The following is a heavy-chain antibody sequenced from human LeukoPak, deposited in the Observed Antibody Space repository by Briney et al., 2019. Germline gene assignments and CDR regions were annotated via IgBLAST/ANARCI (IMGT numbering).Heavy chain of an antibody. CDR2: INADDGNT. Sequence: GASVKVSRKASGYTFTSRGFSWVRQAPGQGLEWMGWINADDGNTNYAQKFQGRVTMTTDTSTSTAYMELRSLRSDDTAVYYCARDEISGGWYNHWGQGTLVTVSS. CDR3: ARDEISGGWYNH. V-gene: IGHV1-18*04. D-gene: IGHD6-19*01. CDR1: GYTFTSRG. J-gene: IGHJ4*02.